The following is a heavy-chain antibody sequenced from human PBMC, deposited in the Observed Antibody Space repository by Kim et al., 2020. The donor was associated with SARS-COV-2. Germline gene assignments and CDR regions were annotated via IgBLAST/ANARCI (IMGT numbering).Heavy chain of an antibody. V-gene: IGHV1-69*13. CDR1: GGTFSSYA. CDR2: IIPIFGTA. CDR3: ARVSDYDSSGSYLDY. D-gene: IGHD3-22*01. J-gene: IGHJ4*01. Sequence: SVKVSCKASGGTFSSYAITWVRQAPGQGLEWMGGIIPIFGTANYAQKFQGRVTITADESTSTAYMELSSLRSEDTAVYYCARVSDYDSSGSYLDYWGHGTLVTVSS.